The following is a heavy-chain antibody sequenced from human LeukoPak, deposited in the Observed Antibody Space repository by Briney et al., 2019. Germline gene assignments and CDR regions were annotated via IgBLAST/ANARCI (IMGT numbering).Heavy chain of an antibody. CDR3: ARGQGATVPQVGKNWFDP. J-gene: IGHJ5*02. CDR1: GGSISSYY. CDR2: IHYSGST. D-gene: IGHD1-26*01. Sequence: SETLSLTCTVSGGSISSYYWSWIRQPPGKGLEWIGYIHYSGSTNYNPSLKSRVTMSVDTSKNQFSLKLISVTAADTAVYYCARGQGATVPQVGKNWFDPWGQGTRVIVSS. V-gene: IGHV4-59*12.